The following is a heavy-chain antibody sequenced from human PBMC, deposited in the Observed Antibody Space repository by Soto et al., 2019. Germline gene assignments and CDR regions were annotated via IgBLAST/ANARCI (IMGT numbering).Heavy chain of an antibody. V-gene: IGHV2-70*01. CDR2: VDWDDDK. D-gene: IGHD3-16*02. J-gene: IGHJ4*02. CDR3: ARTYDFLWGGYRYAPFDS. CDR1: GFSLTTSGVC. Sequence: SGPTLVNPTQTLTLTCNFSGFSLTTSGVCVSWIRQPPGKALEWLALVDWDDDKYYNPSLRTRLTISRDTSRNQVVLTLADMDPVDTATYYCARTYDFLWGGYRYAPFDSWGQGTLVTV.